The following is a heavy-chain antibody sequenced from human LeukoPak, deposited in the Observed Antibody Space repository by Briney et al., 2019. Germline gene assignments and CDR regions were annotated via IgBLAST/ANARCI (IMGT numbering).Heavy chain of an antibody. CDR3: GRDIQWRFDP. CDR2: ISTNKGNT. V-gene: IGHV1-18*01. J-gene: IGHJ5*02. D-gene: IGHD2-8*01. Sequence: GASVRVSCKASGYIFTSYGISWLRQAPGQGLEWMGWISTNKGNTNYAQRLQGRVTMTTDTSTSTAYMELRSLRSDDTAIYYCGRDIQWRFDPWGQGTLVTVSS. CDR1: GYIFTSYG.